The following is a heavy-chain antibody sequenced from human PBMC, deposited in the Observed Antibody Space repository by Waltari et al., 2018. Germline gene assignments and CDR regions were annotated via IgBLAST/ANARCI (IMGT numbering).Heavy chain of an antibody. D-gene: IGHD3-3*01. CDR1: GYSFIDYG. CDR3: ARDKDFSFYYYMDV. CDR2: IDIYNGHT. J-gene: IGHJ6*03. Sequence: QVQVVQSGPEVKKPGASVKVSCKASGYSFIDYGIIWVRQAPGKWLEWMGRIDIYNGHTKYAQKFQGRVTMTTDTSTSTAYMELRSLTSDDTAVYYCARDKDFSFYYYMDVWGEGTTVTVSS. V-gene: IGHV1-18*01.